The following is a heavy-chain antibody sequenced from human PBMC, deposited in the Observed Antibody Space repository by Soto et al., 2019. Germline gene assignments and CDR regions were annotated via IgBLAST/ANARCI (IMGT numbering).Heavy chain of an antibody. Sequence: QVQLVQSGAEVKKPGASVKVSCKASGYTFTSYGISWVRQAPGQGLEWMGWISAYNGNTNYAQKLQGRVTMTTDTSTSTAYMELRSLRSDDTAVYYCARARTYYYDSSGYYYPYXGXGTXXTVSS. CDR2: ISAYNGNT. CDR1: GYTFTSYG. CDR3: ARARTYYYDSSGYYYPY. J-gene: IGHJ4*02. D-gene: IGHD3-22*01. V-gene: IGHV1-18*01.